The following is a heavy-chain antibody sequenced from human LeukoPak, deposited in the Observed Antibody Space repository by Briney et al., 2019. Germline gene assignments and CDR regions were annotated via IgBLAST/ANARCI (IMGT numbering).Heavy chain of an antibody. V-gene: IGHV3-23*01. J-gene: IGHJ6*04. CDR1: GFTLSSYA. CDR2: ISGSGGST. Sequence: GGSLRLSCAASGFTLSSYAMSWVRQAPGKGLEWVSAISGSGGSTYYADSVKGRFTISRDNSKNTLYLQMNSLRAEDTAVYYCAKDAYGDYGVYYYYGMDVWGKGTTVTVSS. CDR3: AKDAYGDYGVYYYYGMDV. D-gene: IGHD4-17*01.